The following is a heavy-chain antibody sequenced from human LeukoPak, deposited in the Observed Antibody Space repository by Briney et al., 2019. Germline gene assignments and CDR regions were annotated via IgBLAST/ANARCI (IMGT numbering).Heavy chain of an antibody. J-gene: IGHJ4*02. CDR3: ARDLGTRRDDYDILTEVLPCDY. Sequence: ASVKVSCKASGGTFSSYAISWVRQAPGQGLEWMGWISAYNGNTNYAQKLQGRVTMTTDTSTSTAYMELRSLRSDDTAVYYCARDLGTRRDDYDILTEVLPCDYWGQGTLVTVSS. CDR2: ISAYNGNT. CDR1: GGTFSSYA. D-gene: IGHD3-9*01. V-gene: IGHV1-18*01.